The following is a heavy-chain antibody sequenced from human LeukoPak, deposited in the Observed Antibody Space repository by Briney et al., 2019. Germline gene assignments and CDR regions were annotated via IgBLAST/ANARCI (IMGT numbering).Heavy chain of an antibody. V-gene: IGHV1-18*01. D-gene: IGHD3-10*01. Sequence: GASVKVSCKASGYTFTSYGISWVRQAPGQGLEWMGWTSAYNGNTNYAQKLQGRVTMTTDTSTSTAYMELRSLRSDDTAGYYCARGQVLPWFGESLGNPKGVPYEYFQHWGQGTLVTVSS. CDR2: TSAYNGNT. J-gene: IGHJ1*01. CDR3: ARGQVLPWFGESLGNPKGVPYEYFQH. CDR1: GYTFTSYG.